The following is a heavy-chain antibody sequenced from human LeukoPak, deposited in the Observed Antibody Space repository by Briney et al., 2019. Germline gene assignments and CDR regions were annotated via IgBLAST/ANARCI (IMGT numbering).Heavy chain of an antibody. CDR3: ARLRPSRWRWLPTGGAFDY. Sequence: SETLSLTCTVSGGSLSSGDYYWSWIRQPPGKGLEWIGYIYYSGSTYYNPSLKSRVTISVDTSKNQFSVKLSSVTAADTAVYYCARLRPSRWRWLPTGGAFDYWGQGTLVTVSS. D-gene: IGHD3-22*01. V-gene: IGHV4-30-4*01. CDR1: GGSLSSGDYY. J-gene: IGHJ4*02. CDR2: IYYSGST.